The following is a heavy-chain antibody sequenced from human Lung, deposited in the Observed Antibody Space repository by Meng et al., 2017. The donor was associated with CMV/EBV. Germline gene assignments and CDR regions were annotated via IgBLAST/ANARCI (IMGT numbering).Heavy chain of an antibody. J-gene: IGHJ4*02. CDR1: GFSFSSYG. CDR2: IRFDGGNK. V-gene: IGHV3-30*02. Sequence: QLQLVESGGGVVQPGGSLRLRCAAAGFSFSSYGMRWVRQAPGKGLEWVAFIRFDGGNKEYVDSVKGRFTISRDNSKITLYLQMNSLRTEDTAVYYCAKEGPSGSYRPAAGFFDYWGQGPLVTVYS. CDR3: AKEGPSGSYRPAAGFFDY. D-gene: IGHD1-26*01.